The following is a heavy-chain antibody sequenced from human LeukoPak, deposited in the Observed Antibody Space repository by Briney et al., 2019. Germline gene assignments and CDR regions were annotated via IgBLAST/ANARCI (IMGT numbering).Heavy chain of an antibody. CDR3: AREGWDLNALDI. Sequence: GGSLRLSCAASGFTFSNYYMSWIRQAPGKGLVWVSYISNRSSNKYYADSVKGRFTISRDNAKNSLYLQMSSLRAEDTAIYYCAREGWDLNALDIWGQGTMVTVSP. J-gene: IGHJ3*02. CDR1: GFTFSNYY. CDR2: ISNRSSNK. V-gene: IGHV3-11*04. D-gene: IGHD1-26*01.